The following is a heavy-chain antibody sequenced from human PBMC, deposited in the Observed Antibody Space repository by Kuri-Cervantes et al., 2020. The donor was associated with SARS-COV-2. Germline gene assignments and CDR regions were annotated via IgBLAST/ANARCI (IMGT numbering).Heavy chain of an antibody. J-gene: IGHJ6*02. CDR1: GGSFSGYY. D-gene: IGHD3-22*01. CDR2: ISSSSSYT. CDR3: ASITMIVVEWNRRMDV. Sequence: LSLTCAVYGGSFSGYYWSWIRQAPGKGLEWVSYISSSSSYTNYADSVKGRFTISRDNAKNSPYLQMNSLRDEDTAVYYCASITMIVVEWNRRMDVWGQGTTVTVSS. V-gene: IGHV3-11*06.